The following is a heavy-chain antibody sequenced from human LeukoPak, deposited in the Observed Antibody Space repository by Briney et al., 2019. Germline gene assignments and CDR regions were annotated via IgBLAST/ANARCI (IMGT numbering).Heavy chain of an antibody. J-gene: IGHJ5*02. Sequence: SGGSLRLSCAASGFPFSNYAMSWVRQAPGKGLEWVSVLNARATSPHYADSVKGRFTISRDNSKNTLYLQMDRLRAEDTAVYYCAKEAWFGELALDRWGQGTLVTVSS. CDR2: LNARATSP. CDR1: GFPFSNYA. D-gene: IGHD3-10*01. CDR3: AKEAWFGELALDR. V-gene: IGHV3-23*01.